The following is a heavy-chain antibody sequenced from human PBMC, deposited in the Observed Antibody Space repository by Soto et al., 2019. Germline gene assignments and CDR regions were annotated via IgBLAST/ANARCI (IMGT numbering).Heavy chain of an antibody. CDR2: INAHSGGT. V-gene: IGHV1-2*02. CDR1: GFSFTGYY. Sequence: ASVTVSCKASGFSFTGYYIHWLRQAPGQGLEWMGWINAHSGGTEYAQKFQGRVTLTRDTSIATAYLPLTSLTSDDTALYYCTRDASRDRSARGWFDPWGPGTLVTVSS. D-gene: IGHD3-10*01. CDR3: TRDASRDRSARGWFDP. J-gene: IGHJ5*02.